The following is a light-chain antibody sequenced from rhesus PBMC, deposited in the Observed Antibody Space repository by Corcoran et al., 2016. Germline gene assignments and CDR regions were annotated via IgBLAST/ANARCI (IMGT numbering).Light chain of an antibody. CDR3: HQHNSYPLT. J-gene: IGKJ4*01. CDR2: AAS. V-gene: IGKV1-33*02. Sequence: DIQMTQSPSSLSASVGDRVTITCQASQDIGSWLAWYQQKPGKAHKVLIYAASSLQSGGPSRLSGSGSGTEFTLTINSLQPEDFATYYCHQHNSYPLTFGGGTKVEIK. CDR1: QDIGSW.